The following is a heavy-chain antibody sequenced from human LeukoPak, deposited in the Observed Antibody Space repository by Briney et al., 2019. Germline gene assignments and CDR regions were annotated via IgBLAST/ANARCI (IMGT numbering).Heavy chain of an antibody. D-gene: IGHD3-10*02. CDR1: GGSISSYY. CDR2: IYTSGST. V-gene: IGHV4-4*07. J-gene: IGHJ5*02. CDR3: ARDVGHNTYYYVWFDP. Sequence: SETLSLTCTVSGGSISSYYWSWIRQPAGKGLEWIGRIYTSGSTNYNPSLKSRVTMSVDTSKNQFSLKLSSVTAADTAVYYCARDVGHNTYYYVWFDPWGQGTLVTVSS.